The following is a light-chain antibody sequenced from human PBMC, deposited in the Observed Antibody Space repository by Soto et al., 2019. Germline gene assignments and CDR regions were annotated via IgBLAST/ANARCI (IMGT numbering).Light chain of an antibody. V-gene: IGLV2-23*02. J-gene: IGLJ1*01. CDR3: CSYARSRTSYV. Sequence: QSVLTQPASVSGSPGQSITISCTETSSDVGSYNLVSWYQHHPGKAPKLIIYEVSKRPSGVSNGFSGSKSGNTASLTISGLQAEDEADYYCCSYARSRTSYVFGTGTKVTVL. CDR2: EVS. CDR1: SSDVGSYNL.